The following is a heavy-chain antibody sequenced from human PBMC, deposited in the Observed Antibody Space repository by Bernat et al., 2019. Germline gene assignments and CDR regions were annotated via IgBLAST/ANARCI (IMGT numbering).Heavy chain of an antibody. D-gene: IGHD3-22*01. CDR3: AREGYYDSSGYYYFDYYYYGMDV. V-gene: IGHV3-33*01. J-gene: IGHJ6*02. CDR2: IWYDGSNK. CDR1: GFTFSSYG. Sequence: QVQLVESGGGVVQPGRSLRLSCAASGFTFSSYGMHWVRQAPGKGLEWVAVIWYDGSNKYYADSVKGRFTISRDNSKNTLYLQMNSLRAEDTAVYYCAREGYYDSSGYYYFDYYYYGMDVWGQGTTVTVSS.